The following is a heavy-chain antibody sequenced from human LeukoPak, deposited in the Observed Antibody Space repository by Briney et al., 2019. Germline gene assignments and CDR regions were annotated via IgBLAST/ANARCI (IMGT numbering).Heavy chain of an antibody. CDR1: GGTFSSYA. CDR2: IIPIFGTA. Sequence: GASVKVSCKASGGTFSSYAISWVRQAPGQGLEWMGGIIPIFGTANYAQKFQGRVTITPDASTRPAYMELSSLRSEATAVYYCAREGVGGYCFGYWGQGTLVTVSS. J-gene: IGHJ4*02. D-gene: IGHD2-15*01. V-gene: IGHV1-69*13. CDR3: AREGVGGYCFGY.